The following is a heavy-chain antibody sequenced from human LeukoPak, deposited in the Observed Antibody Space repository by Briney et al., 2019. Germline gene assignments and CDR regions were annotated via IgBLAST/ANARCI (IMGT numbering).Heavy chain of an antibody. CDR3: ARGRSGSHHFDS. CDR2: ISYDGSNK. D-gene: IGHD3-10*01. V-gene: IGHV3-30*04. Sequence: GRSLRLSCAASGFTFSNYAMHWVRQAPGKGLEWVAIISYDGSNKYYADSVKGRFTISRDNSKNTLYLQMNSLRADDTAVYYCARGRSGSHHFDSWGQGTLVTVPS. J-gene: IGHJ4*02. CDR1: GFTFSNYA.